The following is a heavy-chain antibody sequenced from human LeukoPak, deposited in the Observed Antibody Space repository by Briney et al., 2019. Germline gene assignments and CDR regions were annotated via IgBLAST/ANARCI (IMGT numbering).Heavy chain of an antibody. Sequence: GGSLRLSCAASGFTFRDYAMYWVRQAPGKGLEWVSGISWDSSSVAYADSVKGRFTISRDNAKNSLYLQMNSLRAEDMALYYCAKDSKANYYGSGVFDYWGQGTLVTVSS. CDR2: ISWDSSSV. CDR1: GFTFRDYA. D-gene: IGHD3-10*01. J-gene: IGHJ4*02. V-gene: IGHV3-9*03. CDR3: AKDSKANYYGSGVFDY.